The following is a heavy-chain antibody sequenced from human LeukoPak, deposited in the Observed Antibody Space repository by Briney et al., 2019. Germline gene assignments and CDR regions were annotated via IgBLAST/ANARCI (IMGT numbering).Heavy chain of an antibody. CDR2: ISPYKGNT. J-gene: IGHJ4*02. CDR1: GYTFTNYG. V-gene: IGHV1-18*01. Sequence: RASVKVSCKASGYTFTNYGITWVRQAPGQGLEWMVWISPYKGNTNYAQKVQGRVTMTADTSTSTVYMELRSLSSDDTAVYYCATEGGWGPTDYGDNVYWGQGTLVTVSS. D-gene: IGHD4-17*01. CDR3: ATEGGWGPTDYGDNVY.